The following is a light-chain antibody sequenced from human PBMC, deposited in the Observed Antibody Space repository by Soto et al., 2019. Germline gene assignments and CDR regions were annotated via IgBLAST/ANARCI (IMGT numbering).Light chain of an antibody. CDR1: QSVSSSF. CDR2: GAS. Sequence: ILLTQSPCTLSVSPGERATLSCRAIQSVSSSFLAWYQQKPGQAPRLLIYGASSRTTGIPDRFSGSGSGTDFTLTISRLEPEDFAVYYCQQYGSSPSTFGGGTKVDIK. CDR3: QQYGSSPST. V-gene: IGKV3-20*01. J-gene: IGKJ4*01.